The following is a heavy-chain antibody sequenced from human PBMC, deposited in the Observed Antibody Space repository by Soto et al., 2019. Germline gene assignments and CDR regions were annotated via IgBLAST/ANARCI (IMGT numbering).Heavy chain of an antibody. Sequence: GESLKISCKGSGYSFTSYWIGWVRQMPGKGLEWMGIIYPGDSDTRYSPSLQGQVTISADKSISTAYLQWSSLQASDTAMYYCARSRVITFGVVIVIPDYFDYWGQGTLVTVSS. CDR3: ARSRVITFGVVIVIPDYFDY. J-gene: IGHJ4*02. CDR2: IYPGDSDT. V-gene: IGHV5-51*01. D-gene: IGHD3-16*02. CDR1: GYSFTSYW.